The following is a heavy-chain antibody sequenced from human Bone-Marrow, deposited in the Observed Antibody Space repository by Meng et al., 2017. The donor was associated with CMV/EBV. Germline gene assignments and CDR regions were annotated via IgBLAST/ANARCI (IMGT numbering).Heavy chain of an antibody. CDR3: TSFAPYCSNGVCTFDN. V-gene: IGHV3-49*04. D-gene: IGHD2-8*01. Sequence: GESLKISCTTSGFTFGDYAMTWVRQAPGKGLEWVSFIRTKAYDETTEYAASVKGRFTISRDDSKSIAYLLMNSLKTEDTAVYYCTSFAPYCSNGVCTFDNWGQGKLVTVYS. CDR1: GFTFGDYA. CDR2: IRTKAYDETT. J-gene: IGHJ4*02.